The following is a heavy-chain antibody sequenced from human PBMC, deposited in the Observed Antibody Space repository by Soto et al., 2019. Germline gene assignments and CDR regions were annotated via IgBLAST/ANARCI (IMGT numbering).Heavy chain of an antibody. Sequence: ASVKVSCKASGYTFTSYGISWVRQAPGQGLEWMGWISAYNGNTNYAQKLQGRVTMTTDTSTSTAYMELRSLRSDDTAVYYCARDLDIVVVPAAPASENYYYGMDVWGQGTTVPVSS. CDR1: GYTFTSYG. D-gene: IGHD2-2*01. CDR3: ARDLDIVVVPAAPASENYYYGMDV. CDR2: ISAYNGNT. V-gene: IGHV1-18*01. J-gene: IGHJ6*02.